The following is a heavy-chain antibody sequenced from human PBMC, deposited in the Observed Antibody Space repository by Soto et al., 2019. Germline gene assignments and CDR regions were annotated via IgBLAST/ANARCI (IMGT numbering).Heavy chain of an antibody. V-gene: IGHV1-69*06. J-gene: IGHJ4*02. CDR2: IIPLFDAT. D-gene: IGHD6-19*01. CDR3: ARDRSSSWYNGTFYFDS. Sequence: QVQLVQSGAEVRKPGSSVKVSCKASGGTFTNYDISWVRQAPGQGLEWMGGIIPLFDATKNAQKFQGRVTITVDKSTGTAYMELSSLRSEDTAMYYCARDRSSSWYNGTFYFDSWGQGTLVTVSS. CDR1: GGTFTNYD.